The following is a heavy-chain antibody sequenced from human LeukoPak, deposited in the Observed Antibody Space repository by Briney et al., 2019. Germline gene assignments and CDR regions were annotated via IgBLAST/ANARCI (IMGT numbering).Heavy chain of an antibody. CDR3: ASSQYYYDSSGYYFDY. V-gene: IGHV1-69*13. D-gene: IGHD3-22*01. J-gene: IGHJ4*02. CDR2: IIPIFGTA. CDR1: GGTFSSYA. Sequence: ASVTVSCKASGGTFSSYAISWVRQAPGQGLEWMGGIIPIFGTANYAQKFQGRVTITADESTSTAYMELSSLRSEDTAVYYCASSQYYYDSSGYYFDYWGQGTLVTVSS.